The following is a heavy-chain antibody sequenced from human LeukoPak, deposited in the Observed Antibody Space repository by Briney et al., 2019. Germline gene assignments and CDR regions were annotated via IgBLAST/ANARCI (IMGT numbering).Heavy chain of an antibody. J-gene: IGHJ4*02. D-gene: IGHD3-22*01. V-gene: IGHV5-51*01. CDR2: IYPGDSDT. CDR1: GYSFTSYW. CDR3: ARHPRDSSGYYYGFDY. Sequence: GESLKISCKGSGYSFTSYWIGWVRQMPGKGLEWMGIIYPGDSDTRYSPSFQGQVTISADKSISTAYLHWSSLKASDTAMYYCARHPRDSSGYYYGFDYWGQGTLVTVSS.